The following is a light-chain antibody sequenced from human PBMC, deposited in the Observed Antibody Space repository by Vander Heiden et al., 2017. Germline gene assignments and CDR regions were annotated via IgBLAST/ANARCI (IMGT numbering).Light chain of an antibody. J-gene: IGKJ1*01. V-gene: IGKV1-39*01. CDR2: ATS. CDR1: QGITNY. Sequence: DIQMTKSPSSLSASVGDRATITCRASQGITNYLNWYQQKPGKAPKVLIYATSSLQSGVPSRFSGSGSGTDFTLTITNLQPEDSATYYCQQGFSVPWTFGQGTKVEIK. CDR3: QQGFSVPWT.